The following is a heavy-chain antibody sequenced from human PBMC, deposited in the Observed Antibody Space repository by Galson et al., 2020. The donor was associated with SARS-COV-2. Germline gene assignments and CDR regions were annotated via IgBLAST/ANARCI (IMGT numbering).Heavy chain of an antibody. V-gene: IGHV1-69*10. CDR2: IIPILGIA. D-gene: IGHD3-3*01. CDR3: ARGLVSDFWSGYYYYYYYMDV. J-gene: IGHJ6*03. Sequence: KISCKASGGTFSSYAISWVRQAPGQGLEWMGGIIPILGIANYAQKFQGRVTITADKSTSTAYMELSSLRSEDTAVYYCARGLVSDFWSGYYYYYYYMDVWGKGTTVTVSS. CDR1: GGTFSSYA.